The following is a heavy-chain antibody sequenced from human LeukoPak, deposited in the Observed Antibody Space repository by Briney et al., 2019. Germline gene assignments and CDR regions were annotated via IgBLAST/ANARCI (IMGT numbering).Heavy chain of an antibody. J-gene: IGHJ4*02. D-gene: IGHD6-19*01. V-gene: IGHV1-18*01. CDR2: ISAYNGNT. CDR3: VRGYGTGWYGGDY. Sequence: VASVKVSCKASGYTFTSYGISWVRQAPGQGLEWMGWISAYNGNTNYAQKFQGRVTMTRNASAGTAHMELSSLKSDDTAVYFCVRGYGTGWYGGDYWGQGTLVTVSS. CDR1: GYTFTSYG.